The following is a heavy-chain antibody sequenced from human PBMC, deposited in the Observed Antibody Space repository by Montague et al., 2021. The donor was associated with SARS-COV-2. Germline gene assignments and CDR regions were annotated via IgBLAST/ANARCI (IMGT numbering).Heavy chain of an antibody. CDR2: IYYSGST. V-gene: IGHV4-59*01. CDR1: GGSISTYY. D-gene: IGHD2-8*01. CDR3: AIQPCTNGVCENWFDP. Sequence: SETLSLTCTVSGGSISTYYWSWIRQPPGKGLEWIGYIYYSGSTNYNSSLKSRVTISVDTSKNQFSLTLSFVTAADTAVYYCAIQPCTNGVCENWFDPWGQGTLVTVSS. J-gene: IGHJ5*02.